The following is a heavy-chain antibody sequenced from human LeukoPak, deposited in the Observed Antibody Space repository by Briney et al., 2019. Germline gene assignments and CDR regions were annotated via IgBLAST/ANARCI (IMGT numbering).Heavy chain of an antibody. CDR3: ATVPYYYGSSGYYMDY. CDR2: FDPEDGET. Sequence: ASVKVSCKVSGYTLTELSMHWVRQAPGKGLEWMGGFDPEDGETIYAQKFQGRVTMTEDTSTDTAYMELSSLRSEDTAVYYCATVPYYYGSSGYYMDYWGQGTLVTVSS. CDR1: GYTLTELS. J-gene: IGHJ4*02. D-gene: IGHD3-22*01. V-gene: IGHV1-24*01.